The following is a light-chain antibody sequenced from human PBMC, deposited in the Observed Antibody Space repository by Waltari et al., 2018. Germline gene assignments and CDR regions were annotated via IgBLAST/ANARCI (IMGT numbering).Light chain of an antibody. V-gene: IGKV3-20*01. J-gene: IGKJ1*01. Sequence: EIVLTQSPGTLSLSLGERATLSCRASQRVSRSLTLYQQKPGQAPRLLIYGASTRATGIPDRFSGSGSGTYFSLTISRLEPDDFAVYYCQHYLRLPVTFGQGTTVEI. CDR3: QHYLRLPVT. CDR2: GAS. CDR1: QRVSRS.